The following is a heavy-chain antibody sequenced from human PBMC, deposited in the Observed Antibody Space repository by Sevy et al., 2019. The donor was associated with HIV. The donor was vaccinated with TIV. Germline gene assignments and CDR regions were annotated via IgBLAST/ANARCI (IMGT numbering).Heavy chain of an antibody. CDR3: ARGVWDIVVVPAAMGGWFDP. J-gene: IGHJ5*02. CDR1: GFTFSDYY. V-gene: IGHV3-11*01. CDR2: ISSSGSTI. D-gene: IGHD2-2*01. Sequence: GGSLRLSCAASGFTFSDYYMSWIRQAPGKGLEWVSYISSSGSTIYYAVSVKGRFTISRDNAKNSLYLQMNSLRAEDTAVYYCARGVWDIVVVPAAMGGWFDPWGQGTLVTVSS.